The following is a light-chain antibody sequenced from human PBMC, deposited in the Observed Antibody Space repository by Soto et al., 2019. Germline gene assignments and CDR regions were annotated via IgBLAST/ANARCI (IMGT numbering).Light chain of an antibody. CDR2: EGI. Sequence: QSVLAQPASVSGSPRQSITISCTGTSSTVGGFNVVSWYQQHPGKAPKVIIYEGIKRPSGVSNRFSGSNSGSTASLTISGLQAEDEADYYCCSYVGATTYVFGTGTKVTVL. CDR3: CSYVGATTYV. CDR1: SSTVGGFNV. V-gene: IGLV2-23*01. J-gene: IGLJ1*01.